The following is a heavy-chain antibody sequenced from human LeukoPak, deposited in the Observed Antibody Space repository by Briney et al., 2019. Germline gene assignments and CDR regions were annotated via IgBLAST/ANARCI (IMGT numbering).Heavy chain of an antibody. V-gene: IGHV4-59*01. D-gene: IGHD2-2*01. Sequence: SETLSLTCTVSGGSISSYYWSCIRQPPGKGLEWIGYISYSGSTNYNPSLKSRVSISVDTSKNQFSLKLSSVTAADTAVYYCARELGCSSTSCYATYNWFDPWGQGTLVTVSS. CDR1: GGSISSYY. CDR2: ISYSGST. J-gene: IGHJ5*02. CDR3: ARELGCSSTSCYATYNWFDP.